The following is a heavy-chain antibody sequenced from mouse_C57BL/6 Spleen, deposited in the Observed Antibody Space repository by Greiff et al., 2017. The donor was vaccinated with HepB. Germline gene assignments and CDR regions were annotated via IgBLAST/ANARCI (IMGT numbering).Heavy chain of an antibody. CDR3: ARRTTVPYYAMDY. CDR2: IYPRSGNT. V-gene: IGHV1-81*01. D-gene: IGHD1-1*01. J-gene: IGHJ4*01. Sequence: QVQLKESGAELARPGASVKLSCKASGYTFTSYGISWVKQRTGQGLEWIGEIYPRSGNTYYNEKFKGKATLTADKSSSTAYMELRSLTSEDSAVYFCARRTTVPYYAMDYWGQGTSVTVSS. CDR1: GYTFTSYG.